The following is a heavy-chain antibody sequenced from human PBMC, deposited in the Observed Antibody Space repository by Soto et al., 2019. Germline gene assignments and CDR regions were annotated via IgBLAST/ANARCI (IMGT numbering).Heavy chain of an antibody. J-gene: IGHJ4*02. CDR1: GGSLSGATYS. CDR3: ARSREFDY. Sequence: SEILSLTCGVSGGSLSGATYSWNWIRQPPGKGLEWIGYIFPSGTTYYNPSLKSRVTISIDVSKNQFSLSLRSLTAADTAVYYCARSREFDYWSQGTLVTVSS. CDR2: IFPSGTT. V-gene: IGHV4-30-2*01.